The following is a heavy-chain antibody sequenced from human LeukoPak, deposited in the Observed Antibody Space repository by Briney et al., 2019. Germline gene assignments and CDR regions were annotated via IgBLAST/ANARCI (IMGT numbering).Heavy chain of an antibody. CDR2: TYYRSKWYN. J-gene: IGHJ3*02. Sequence: SQTLSLTCAISGDSVSSNSAAWSWIRQSPSRGLEWLGRTYYRSKWYNDYAVSVKSRITINPDTSKNQFSLQLNSVTPEDTAVYYCAREWNYYDSSGYSADAFDIWGQGTMVTVSS. CDR1: GDSVSSNSAA. D-gene: IGHD3-22*01. CDR3: AREWNYYDSSGYSADAFDI. V-gene: IGHV6-1*01.